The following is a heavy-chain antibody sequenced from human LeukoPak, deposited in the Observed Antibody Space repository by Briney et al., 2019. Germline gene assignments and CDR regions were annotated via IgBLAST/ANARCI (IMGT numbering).Heavy chain of an antibody. CDR2: TSSDLNVK. V-gene: IGHV3-30*14. J-gene: IGHJ3*02. CDR3: ARERFGAFDI. D-gene: IGHD3-3*01. CDR1: GFTFRNYV. Sequence: GGSLRLSCAASGFTFRNYVIHWVRQAPGKGLEWVAVTSSDLNVKLYADSVKGRFTISRDNSKNTLYLQMNSLRAEDTAVYYCARERFGAFDIWGQGTMVTVSS.